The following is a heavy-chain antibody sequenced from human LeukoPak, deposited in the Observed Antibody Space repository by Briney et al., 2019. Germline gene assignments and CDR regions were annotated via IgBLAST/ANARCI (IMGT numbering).Heavy chain of an antibody. CDR1: GGTFSSYT. J-gene: IGHJ6*03. CDR2: IIPILGIA. Sequence: SVKVSCKASGGTFSSYTISWVRQAPGQGLEWMGRIIPILGIANYAQKFQGRVTITADKSTNTAYMELSSLRSEDTAVYYCARDRWLQSHYYYYYYMDVWGKGTTVTVSS. V-gene: IGHV1-69*04. D-gene: IGHD5-24*01. CDR3: ARDRWLQSHYYYYYYMDV.